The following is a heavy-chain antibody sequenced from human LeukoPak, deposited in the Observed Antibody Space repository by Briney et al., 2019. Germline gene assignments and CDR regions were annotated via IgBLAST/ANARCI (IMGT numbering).Heavy chain of an antibody. Sequence: GGSLRLSCAASGFTFSSYAMSWDRQAPGKGLEWVSAISGSGSSTYYADSVKGRFTISRDNSKNTLYLQMNSLRAEDTAVYYCAKALRLGELSFSYWGQGTLVTVSS. J-gene: IGHJ4*02. CDR1: GFTFSSYA. D-gene: IGHD3-16*02. V-gene: IGHV3-23*01. CDR3: AKALRLGELSFSY. CDR2: ISGSGSST.